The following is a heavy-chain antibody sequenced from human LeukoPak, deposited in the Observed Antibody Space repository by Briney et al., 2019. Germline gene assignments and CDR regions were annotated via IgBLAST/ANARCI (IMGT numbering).Heavy chain of an antibody. CDR1: GFTFSSYA. CDR2: ISASGGST. CDR3: AKANSGTYYRGVLDI. J-gene: IGHJ3*02. V-gene: IGHV3-23*01. Sequence: GGSLRLSCAASGFTFSSYAMSWVRQGPGKGLEWVSGISASGGSTYYADPVKGRFTISRDNSKDMMYLQMNSLRAEDTAVYYCAKANSGTYYRGVLDIWGQGTMVTVSS. D-gene: IGHD1-26*01.